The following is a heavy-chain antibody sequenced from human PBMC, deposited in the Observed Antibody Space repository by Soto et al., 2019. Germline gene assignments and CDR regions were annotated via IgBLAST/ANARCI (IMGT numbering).Heavy chain of an antibody. V-gene: IGHV1-69*01. J-gene: IGHJ6*02. D-gene: IGHD2-2*02. CDR1: GGTFCSYA. Sequence: QGQLVKSGAEVKKPGSSVKVSCKASGGTFCSYAISWVRQARGQGLEWMGGIIPIFGTANYAQKFQGRVTITADESTSTAYMELSSLRSEDTAVYYCARGGRGCSSTSCYTGYYYYGMDVWGQGTTVTVSS. CDR2: IIPIFGTA. CDR3: ARGGRGCSSTSCYTGYYYYGMDV.